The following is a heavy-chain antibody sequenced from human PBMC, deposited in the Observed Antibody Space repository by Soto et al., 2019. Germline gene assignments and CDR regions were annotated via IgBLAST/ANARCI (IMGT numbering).Heavy chain of an antibody. V-gene: IGHV1-2*04. D-gene: IGHD2-21*02. Sequence: QVQLVQSGAEVKKPGASVKVSCKASGYTFTGYYMHWVRQAPGQGLEWMGWINPNSGGTNYAQKCQGWVTMTRDTSISTAYMELSRLRSDDTAVYYCARGEGDAIYYYSCGMDVWGQGTTVTVSS. CDR1: GYTFTGYY. CDR2: INPNSGGT. CDR3: ARGEGDAIYYYSCGMDV. J-gene: IGHJ6*02.